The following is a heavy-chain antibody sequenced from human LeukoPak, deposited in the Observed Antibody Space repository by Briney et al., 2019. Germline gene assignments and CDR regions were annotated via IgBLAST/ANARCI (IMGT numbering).Heavy chain of an antibody. Sequence: SETLSLTCTVSGGSISSYYWSWIRQPPGKGLEWIGYIYYSGSTNYNPSLKSRVTISVDTSKNQFSLKLSSVTAADTAVYYCATEIWFGELPNDAFDIWGQGTMVTVSS. CDR2: IYYSGST. J-gene: IGHJ3*02. D-gene: IGHD3-10*01. CDR1: GGSISSYY. V-gene: IGHV4-59*12. CDR3: ATEIWFGELPNDAFDI.